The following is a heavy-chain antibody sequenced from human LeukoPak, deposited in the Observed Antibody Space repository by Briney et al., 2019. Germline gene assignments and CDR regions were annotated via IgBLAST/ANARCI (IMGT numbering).Heavy chain of an antibody. J-gene: IGHJ3*02. D-gene: IGHD3-22*01. CDR2: ISYDGTNK. Sequence: GGSLRLSCAASGFTFSNYAMHWVRQAPGKGLEWVAVISYDGTNKYYADSVKGRFTISRDNSKNTMYLQMNSLRAEDTAIYYCARAPMSYDSSGFGGAFDIWGQGTMVTVSS. CDR3: ARAPMSYDSSGFGGAFDI. CDR1: GFTFSNYA. V-gene: IGHV3-30-3*01.